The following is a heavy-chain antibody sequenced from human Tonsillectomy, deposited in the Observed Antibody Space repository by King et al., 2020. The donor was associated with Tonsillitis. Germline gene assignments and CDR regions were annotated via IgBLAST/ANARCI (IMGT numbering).Heavy chain of an antibody. CDR2: TYYRSKWYN. D-gene: IGHD6-19*01. Sequence: VQLQQSGPGLVKPSQILSLTCAISGDSVSSNSAAWNWIRQSPSRGLEWLGRTYYRSKWYNDYAVSVKSRITINPDTSKNQFSLQLNSVTPEDTAMYYCARGMVAIAVATNWLDPWGQGTLVTVSS. J-gene: IGHJ5*02. CDR3: ARGMVAIAVATNWLDP. V-gene: IGHV6-1*01. CDR1: GDSVSSNSAA.